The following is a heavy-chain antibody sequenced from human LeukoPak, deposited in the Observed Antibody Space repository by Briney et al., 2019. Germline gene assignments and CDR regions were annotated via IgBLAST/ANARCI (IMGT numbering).Heavy chain of an antibody. Sequence: WASVKVSCKASGYTFTGYHIHWVRQAPGQGLEWMGRINPYSGDTNFAQEFQGRVTMTRDTSITTAYMDLSSLTPDDTAVYFCARDQGSLTRSWYTGYWGQGTQVTVSS. CDR1: GYTFTGYH. CDR3: ARDQGSLTRSWYTGY. V-gene: IGHV1-2*06. J-gene: IGHJ4*02. CDR2: INPYSGDT. D-gene: IGHD6-13*01.